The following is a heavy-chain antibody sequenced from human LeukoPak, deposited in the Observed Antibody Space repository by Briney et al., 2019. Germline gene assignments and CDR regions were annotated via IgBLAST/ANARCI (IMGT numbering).Heavy chain of an antibody. CDR3: AKARYSGYAFDAFDM. Sequence: GGSLRLSCAASGXTFSAYSMNWVRQAPGKGPEWVSVISGGGGSTFYADSVKGRFTISRDNSKNTLYLKMNSLRAEDTAVYYCAKARYSGYAFDAFDMWGQGTMVSVSS. V-gene: IGHV3-23*01. D-gene: IGHD5-12*01. J-gene: IGHJ3*02. CDR2: ISGGGGST. CDR1: GXTFSAYS.